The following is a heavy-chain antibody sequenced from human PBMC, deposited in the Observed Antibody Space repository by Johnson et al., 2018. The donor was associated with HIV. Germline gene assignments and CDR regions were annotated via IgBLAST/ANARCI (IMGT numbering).Heavy chain of an antibody. CDR1: GFTFSSYG. Sequence: VQLLESGGGVVQPGRSLRLSCVVSGFTFSSYGMHWVRQAPGKGLEWVAVIWYAGSIKYYANSVKGRFTISRDNSKNTLYLQMNSLRAEDTAVYYCASSIRNDAFDIWGQGTMVTVSS. J-gene: IGHJ3*02. CDR2: IWYAGSIK. V-gene: IGHV3-33*01. CDR3: ASSIRNDAFDI.